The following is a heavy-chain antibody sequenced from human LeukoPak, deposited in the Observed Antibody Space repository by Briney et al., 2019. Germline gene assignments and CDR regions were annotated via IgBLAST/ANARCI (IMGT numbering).Heavy chain of an antibody. D-gene: IGHD2/OR15-2a*01. J-gene: IGHJ4*02. CDR1: GGSISSSNW. V-gene: IGHV4-4*02. Sequence: TSETLSLTCAVSGGSISSSNWWSWVRQPPGKGLEWIGEIYHSGSTNYNPSLKSRVTISVDKSRNQFSLKLSSVTAADTAVYYCARKYPRGRAFDYWGQGTLVTVSP. CDR2: IYHSGST. CDR3: ARKYPRGRAFDY.